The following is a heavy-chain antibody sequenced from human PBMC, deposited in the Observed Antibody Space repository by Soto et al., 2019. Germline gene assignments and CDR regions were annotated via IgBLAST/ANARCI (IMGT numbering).Heavy chain of an antibody. D-gene: IGHD3-10*01. J-gene: IGHJ4*02. V-gene: IGHV3-33*01. Sequence: GGSLRLSCAASGFTFSKYVMHWVRQAPGKGLEWVAVIWYDGSNKYYADSVKGRFTISRDNSKNTLYLQMNSLRAEDTAVYYCALNYGSGSYYNVGYFDYWGQGTLVTVS. CDR2: IWYDGSNK. CDR1: GFTFSKYV. CDR3: ALNYGSGSYYNVGYFDY.